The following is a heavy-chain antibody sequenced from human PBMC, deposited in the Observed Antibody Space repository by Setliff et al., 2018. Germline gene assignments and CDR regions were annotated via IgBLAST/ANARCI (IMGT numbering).Heavy chain of an antibody. CDR2: VHFGGDT. CDR1: GDSINPYY. J-gene: IGHJ4*02. CDR3: ARQPSSGAYYNPRPYYFDS. D-gene: IGHD3-10*01. V-gene: IGHV4-59*01. Sequence: TSETLSLTCSVSGDSINPYYWSWVRQSPGKGLEWIGFVHFGGDTNYNPSLKSRVTMSADTSNNQFSLNLRSVTAADTAVYFCARQPSSGAYYNPRPYYFDSWGQGTLVTVSS.